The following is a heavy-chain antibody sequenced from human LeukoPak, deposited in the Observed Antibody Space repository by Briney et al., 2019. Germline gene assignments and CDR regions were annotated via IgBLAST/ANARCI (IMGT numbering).Heavy chain of an antibody. Sequence: QPGGSLRLSCAASGFTFSSYAMSWVHQAPGKGLEWVSAISGSGGSTYYADSVKGRFTISRDNSKNTLYLQMNSLRAEDTAVYYCAKSQQVRPYYYYGMDVWGKGTTVTVSS. J-gene: IGHJ6*04. D-gene: IGHD3-10*01. V-gene: IGHV3-23*01. CDR2: ISGSGGST. CDR1: GFTFSSYA. CDR3: AKSQQVRPYYYYGMDV.